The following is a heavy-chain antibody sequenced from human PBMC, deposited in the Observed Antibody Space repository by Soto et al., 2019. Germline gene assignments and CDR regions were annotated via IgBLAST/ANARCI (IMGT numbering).Heavy chain of an antibody. V-gene: IGHV1-18*01. D-gene: IGHD3-22*01. CDR1: GYTFITYG. CDR3: ARGPTDYYDNSANYFLDY. CDR2: ISTYNGNT. J-gene: IGHJ4*02. Sequence: QVQLVQSGAEVNKPGASVKVSCKASGYTFITYGVSWVRQAPGQGLDWLGWISTYNGNTRYAERLQGRVTMTTDTTTNTAYMEMRNMRSDDTAVHYCARGPTDYYDNSANYFLDYWGQGTLVTVSS.